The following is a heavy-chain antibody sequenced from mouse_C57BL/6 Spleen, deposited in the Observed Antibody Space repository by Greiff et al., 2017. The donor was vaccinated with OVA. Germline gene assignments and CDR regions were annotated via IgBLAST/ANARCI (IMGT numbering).Heavy chain of an antibody. CDR2: INPGSGGT. J-gene: IGHJ1*03. CDR1: GYAFTNYL. D-gene: IGHD4-1*01. V-gene: IGHV1-54*01. CDR3: ARRMELGRPYWYFDV. Sequence: VQLQQPGAELVRPGTSVKVSCKASGYAFTNYLIEWVKQRPGQGLEWIGVINPGSGGTNYNEKFKGKATLTADKSSSTAYMQLSSLTSEDSAVYFCARRMELGRPYWYFDVWGTGTTVTVSS.